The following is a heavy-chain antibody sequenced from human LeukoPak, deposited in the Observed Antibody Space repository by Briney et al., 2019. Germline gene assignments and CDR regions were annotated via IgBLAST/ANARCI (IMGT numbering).Heavy chain of an antibody. Sequence: ASVKVSCKASGFTFTRYAMQWVRQPRGQRLEWIGCIVVGSGHTNYAQKFQERVTITRDISTSTAYMELSSLRSDNTAVYYFASDVIVGATKAVDYCGQGTLVTVSS. CDR3: ASDVIVGATKAVDY. J-gene: IGHJ4*02. D-gene: IGHD1-26*01. CDR1: GFTFTRYA. V-gene: IGHV1-58*02. CDR2: IVVGSGHT.